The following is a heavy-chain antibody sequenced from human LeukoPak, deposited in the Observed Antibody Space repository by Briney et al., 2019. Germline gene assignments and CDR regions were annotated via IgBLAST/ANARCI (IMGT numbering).Heavy chain of an antibody. D-gene: IGHD6-13*01. J-gene: IGHJ6*03. CDR3: AREASSWYNYYYYYMDV. Sequence: SETLSLTCTVSGGSISSSSYYWSWIRQPAGKGLEWIGRIYTSGSTDYNPSLKSRVTISVDTSKNQFSLKLSSVTAADTAVYYCAREASSWYNYYYYYMDVWGKGTTVTISS. CDR1: GGSISSSSYY. CDR2: IYTSGST. V-gene: IGHV4-61*02.